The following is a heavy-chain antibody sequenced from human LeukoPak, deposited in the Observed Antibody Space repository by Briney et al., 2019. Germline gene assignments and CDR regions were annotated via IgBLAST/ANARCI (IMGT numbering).Heavy chain of an antibody. V-gene: IGHV4-39*01. CDR1: TFSSYW. Sequence: TFSSYWMSWVRQPPGKGLEWIGSIYYSGSTYYNPSLKSRVTISVDTSKNQFSLKLSSVTAADTAVYYCASNYGDYVENAFDIWGQGTMVTVSS. D-gene: IGHD4-17*01. CDR2: IYYSGST. J-gene: IGHJ3*02. CDR3: ASNYGDYVENAFDI.